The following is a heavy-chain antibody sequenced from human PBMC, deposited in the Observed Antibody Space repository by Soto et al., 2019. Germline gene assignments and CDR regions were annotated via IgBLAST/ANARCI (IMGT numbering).Heavy chain of an antibody. V-gene: IGHV1-69*01. CDR2: IIPIFGTA. D-gene: IGHD2-15*01. Sequence: QVQLVRSGAEVKKPGSSVKVSCKASGGTFSSYAISWVRQAPGQGLEWMGGIIPIFGTANYAQKFQGRVTITADESTSTAYMELSSLRSEDTAVYYCAREEYCSGGSCYPRAFDIWGQGTMVTVSS. CDR3: AREEYCSGGSCYPRAFDI. J-gene: IGHJ3*02. CDR1: GGTFSSYA.